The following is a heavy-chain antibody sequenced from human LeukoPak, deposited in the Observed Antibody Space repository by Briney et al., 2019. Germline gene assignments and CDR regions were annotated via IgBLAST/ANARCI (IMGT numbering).Heavy chain of an antibody. CDR3: ARGRPSYPYSSSTYYYMDV. Sequence: SVKVSCKASGGTFSSYAISWVRQAPGQGLEWMGGIIPIFGTANYAQKFQGRVTITADESTSTAYMELSSLRSEDTAVYYCARGRPSYPYSSSTYYYMDVWGKGTTVTASS. CDR1: GGTFSSYA. J-gene: IGHJ6*03. CDR2: IIPIFGTA. V-gene: IGHV1-69*13. D-gene: IGHD6-13*01.